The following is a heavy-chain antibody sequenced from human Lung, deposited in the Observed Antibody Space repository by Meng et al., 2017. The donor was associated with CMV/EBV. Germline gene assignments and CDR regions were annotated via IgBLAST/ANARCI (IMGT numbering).Heavy chain of an antibody. J-gene: IGHJ4*02. CDR1: GYTFSLYY. V-gene: IGHV1-2*02. D-gene: IGHD7-27*01. Sequence: ASVXVSCKASGYTFSLYYIHWVRQAPGQGLEWMGWIHPHRGDTNYAQQFQGRVTLTRDTSINTGYMELTRLTSDDTAVYYCARDNNWGPDYWGQGTLVTVPS. CDR2: IHPHRGDT. CDR3: ARDNNWGPDY.